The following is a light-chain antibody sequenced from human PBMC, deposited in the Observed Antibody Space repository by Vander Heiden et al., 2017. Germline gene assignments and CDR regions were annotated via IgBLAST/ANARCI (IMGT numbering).Light chain of an antibody. Sequence: DIVMTQSPDSLAVSLGERATINCKSSQSVLYSSNNKNYLAWYQQKPGQPPKLLIYWASTRESGVPDRFSGSGSGTDFTLTISRLQAEDVAVYYCQQYYSTPLTFGQGTQLEIK. CDR3: QQYYSTPLT. V-gene: IGKV4-1*01. J-gene: IGKJ5*01. CDR1: QSVLYSSNNKNY. CDR2: WAS.